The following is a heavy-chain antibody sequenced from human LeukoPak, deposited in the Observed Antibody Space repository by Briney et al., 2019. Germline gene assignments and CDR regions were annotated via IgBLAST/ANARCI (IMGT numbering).Heavy chain of an antibody. J-gene: IGHJ6*02. V-gene: IGHV1-69*13. CDR3: ARDGGSGSYYKNYGMDV. D-gene: IGHD3-10*01. CDR2: IIPIFGTA. CDR1: GGTFSSYA. Sequence: SVKVSCKASGGTFSSYAISWVRQAPGQGLEWMGGIIPIFGTADYAQKFQGRVTITADESTSTAYMELSSLRSEDTAVYYCARDGGSGSYYKNYGMDVWGQGTTVTVSS.